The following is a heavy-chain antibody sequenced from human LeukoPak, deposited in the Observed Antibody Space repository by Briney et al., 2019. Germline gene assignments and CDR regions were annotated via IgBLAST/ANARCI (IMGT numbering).Heavy chain of an antibody. V-gene: IGHV4-34*01. Sequence: PSETLSLTCAVYGGSFSGYYWSWIRQPPGKGLEWIGEINHSGSTNYNPSLKSRVTISVDTSKNQFSLKLSSVTAADTAVYYCARGTKSRTRYFSYWGQGTLVTVSS. CDR2: INHSGST. D-gene: IGHD3-9*01. CDR1: GGSFSGYY. J-gene: IGHJ4*02. CDR3: ARGTKSRTRYFSY.